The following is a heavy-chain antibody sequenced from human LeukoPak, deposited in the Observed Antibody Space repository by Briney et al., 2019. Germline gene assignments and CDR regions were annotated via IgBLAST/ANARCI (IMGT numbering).Heavy chain of an antibody. D-gene: IGHD5-18*01. CDR1: GASISSGGYY. CDR3: ARVDTAMEN. Sequence: PSETLSLTCTVSGASISSGGYYWSWLRQHPGKGPEWIGCIYYSGSTYYNPSLKSRVTISVDTSKNQFSLKLSSVTAADTAVYYCARVDTAMENWGQGTLVTVSS. J-gene: IGHJ4*02. CDR2: IYYSGST. V-gene: IGHV4-31*03.